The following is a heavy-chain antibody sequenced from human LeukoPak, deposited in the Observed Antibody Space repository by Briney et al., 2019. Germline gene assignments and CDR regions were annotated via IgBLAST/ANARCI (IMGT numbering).Heavy chain of an antibody. Sequence: SETLSLTCTVSGGSISSYYWSWIRQPPGKGLERIGYIYYSGSTNYNPSLKSRVTISVDTSKNQFSLKLSSVTAADTAVYYGARETDYGDYRFDYWGQGTLVTVSS. D-gene: IGHD4-17*01. J-gene: IGHJ4*02. CDR2: IYYSGST. CDR1: GGSISSYY. CDR3: ARETDYGDYRFDY. V-gene: IGHV4-59*01.